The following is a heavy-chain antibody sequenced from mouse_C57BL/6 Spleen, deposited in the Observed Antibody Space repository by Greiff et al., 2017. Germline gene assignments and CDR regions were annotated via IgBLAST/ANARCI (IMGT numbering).Heavy chain of an antibody. CDR2: IYPGSGST. V-gene: IGHV1-55*01. Sequence: VQLQQSGAELVKPGASVKLSCKASGYTFTCYWITWVQQRPGQGLEWIGDIYPGSGSTNYNEKFKSKATLTVDTSSSTANMQLSSLKSEDSAVYDCERTERLLQYFDYWGQGTTLTVSA. D-gene: IGHD1-1*01. J-gene: IGHJ2*01. CDR1: GYTFTCYW. CDR3: ERTERLLQYFDY.